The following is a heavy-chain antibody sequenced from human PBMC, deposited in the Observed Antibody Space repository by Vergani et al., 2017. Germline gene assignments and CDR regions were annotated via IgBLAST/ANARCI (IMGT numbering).Heavy chain of an antibody. J-gene: IGHJ4*02. CDR1: GLTFSDYY. CDR2: ISSSSSYT. CDR3: AREGEGAPPFDY. Sequence: QVQLVESGGGLVKPGGSLRLSCAASGLTFSDYYMSWIRQAPGKGLEWVSYISSSSSYTNYADSVKGRFTIYRDNAKNSLYLQMNSLRAEDTAVYYCAREGEGAPPFDYWGQGTLVTVSS. D-gene: IGHD1-26*01. V-gene: IGHV3-11*05.